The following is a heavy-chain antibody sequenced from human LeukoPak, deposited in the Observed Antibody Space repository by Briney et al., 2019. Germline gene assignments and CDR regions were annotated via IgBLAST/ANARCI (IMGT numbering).Heavy chain of an antibody. J-gene: IGHJ6*02. CDR1: GFTFSSYA. D-gene: IGHD6-19*01. Sequence: GGSLRLSCAASGFTFSSYAMSWVRQAPGKGLEWVSAISGSGGSTYYADSVKGRFTISRDNSKNTLYLQMNSLRAEDTAVYYCVQVAVAGTTGGFVDYYYYGMDVWGHGTKVIVSS. V-gene: IGHV3-23*01. CDR2: ISGSGGST. CDR3: VQVAVAGTTGGFVDYYYYGMDV.